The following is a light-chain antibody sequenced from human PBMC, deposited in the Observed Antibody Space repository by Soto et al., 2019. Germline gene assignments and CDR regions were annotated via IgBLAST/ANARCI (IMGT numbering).Light chain of an antibody. V-gene: IGKV1-5*03. J-gene: IGKJ1*01. CDR3: QQCNSYSRT. CDR1: QSISSW. Sequence: DIQMTQSPSTLSASVGDRVTTTCRASQSISSWLAWYQHKPGKAPKLLIYKASSLESGVPSRFSGSGSGTEFTLTISTLQPDDFATYYCQQCNSYSRTFCQGTKVDIK. CDR2: KAS.